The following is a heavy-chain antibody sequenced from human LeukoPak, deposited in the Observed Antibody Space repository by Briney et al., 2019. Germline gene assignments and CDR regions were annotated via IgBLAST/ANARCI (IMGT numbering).Heavy chain of an antibody. CDR3: ARTDTAMNWFDP. V-gene: IGHV1-18*01. D-gene: IGHD5-18*01. Sequence: GASAKVSCKASGYTFTNYPITWVRQAPGQGPEWMGWISAFNGNTDYAHDLQGRVTMATDTSTSTAYMELRSLTSDDTAVYYCARTDTAMNWFDPWGQGTLVTVSS. CDR1: GYTFTNYP. J-gene: IGHJ5*02. CDR2: ISAFNGNT.